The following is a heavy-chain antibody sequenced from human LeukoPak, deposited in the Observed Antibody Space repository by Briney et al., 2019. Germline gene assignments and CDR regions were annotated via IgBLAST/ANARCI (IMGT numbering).Heavy chain of an antibody. CDR1: GYSLSSGYY. Sequence: SETLSLTCTVSGYSLSSGYYWGWIRQPPGKGLEWIGSIYHSGSTYFNPSLKSRVTISVDTSKNQFSLKLSSVTAADTAVYYCARDPWGSVGNDAFDIWGQGTMVTVSS. J-gene: IGHJ3*02. CDR2: IYHSGST. D-gene: IGHD3-10*01. V-gene: IGHV4-38-2*02. CDR3: ARDPWGSVGNDAFDI.